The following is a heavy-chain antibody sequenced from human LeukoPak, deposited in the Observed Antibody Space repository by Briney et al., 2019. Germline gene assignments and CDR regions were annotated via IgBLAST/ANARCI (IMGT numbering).Heavy chain of an antibody. CDR3: ARAADHYDSSGYAFDY. J-gene: IGHJ4*02. D-gene: IGHD3-22*01. Sequence: GSLRLSCAASGFTVSSNYMSWVRQAPGKGLEWIGEINHSGSTNYNPSLKSRVTISVDTSKNQFSLKLSSVTAADTAVYYCARAADHYDSSGYAFDYWGQGTLVTVSS. CDR2: INHSGST. CDR1: GFTVSSNY. V-gene: IGHV4-34*01.